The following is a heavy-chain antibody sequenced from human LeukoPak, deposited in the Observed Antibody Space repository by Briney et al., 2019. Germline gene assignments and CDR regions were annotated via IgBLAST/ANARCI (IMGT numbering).Heavy chain of an antibody. V-gene: IGHV3-23*01. Sequence: QPGGSLRLSCAASGFIFSSYAMSWVRQAPGKGLEWVSAISGSGGSTYYADSVKGRFTISRDNSKNTLYLQMNSLRAEDTAVYYCAKAGANWEYYFDYWGQGTLVTVSS. J-gene: IGHJ4*02. CDR1: GFIFSSYA. D-gene: IGHD7-27*01. CDR3: AKAGANWEYYFDY. CDR2: ISGSGGST.